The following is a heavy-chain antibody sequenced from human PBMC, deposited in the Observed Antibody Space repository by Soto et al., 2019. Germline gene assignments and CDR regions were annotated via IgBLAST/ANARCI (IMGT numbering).Heavy chain of an antibody. Sequence: GASVKVSCKASGYSFTSYGMSWVRQAPGQGLEWMGWISAYNGNTNYAQKLQGRVTMTTDTSTSTAYMELRSLRSDDTAVYYCATEYYDFWSGYRAPMDVWGKGTTVTVSS. CDR1: GYSFTSYG. CDR3: ATEYYDFWSGYRAPMDV. D-gene: IGHD3-3*01. V-gene: IGHV1-18*01. J-gene: IGHJ6*03. CDR2: ISAYNGNT.